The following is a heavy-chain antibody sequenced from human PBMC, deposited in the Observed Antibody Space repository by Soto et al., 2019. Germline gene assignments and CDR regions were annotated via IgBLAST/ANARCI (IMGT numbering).Heavy chain of an antibody. CDR3: ATSIVGTTTGDY. CDR1: GFTFSGSA. D-gene: IGHD1-26*01. V-gene: IGHV3-73*01. J-gene: IGHJ4*02. Sequence: EVQLVESGGDLVKPGGSLKLSCAASGFTFSGSAMHWVRQASGKGLEWVGRIRRKADSYATAYAASVKGRFTLSRDDSTHTAYLQMNSLKTEDTAVYYCATSIVGTTTGDYWGQGTLVTVSS. CDR2: IRRKADSYAT.